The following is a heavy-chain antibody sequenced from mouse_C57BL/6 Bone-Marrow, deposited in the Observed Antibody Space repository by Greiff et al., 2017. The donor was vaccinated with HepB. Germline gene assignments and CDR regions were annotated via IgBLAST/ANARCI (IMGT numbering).Heavy chain of an antibody. D-gene: IGHD2-4*01. CDR3: ARALYYDYDGFAY. Sequence: VQLQHSVAELVRPGASVKLSCTSSGFNIKNTYMHWVKQRPEQGLEWIGRIDPANGNTKYAPKFQGKATITADTSSNTAYLQLSSLTSEDTAIYYCARALYYDYDGFAYWGQGTLVTVSA. J-gene: IGHJ3*01. CDR1: GFNIKNTY. CDR2: IDPANGNT. V-gene: IGHV14-3*01.